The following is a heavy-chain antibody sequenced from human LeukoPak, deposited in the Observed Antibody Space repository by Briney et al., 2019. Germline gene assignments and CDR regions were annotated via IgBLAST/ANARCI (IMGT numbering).Heavy chain of an antibody. CDR3: ARGASDYDFWSGYYTGRSAFDI. Sequence: GGSLRLSCVASGFTFSSSGMRWVRQAPGKVLEWVAFIRYNGRTTYYADSVKGRFTISRDNSKNTVFLQMYSLRAEDTAVYYCARGASDYDFWSGYYTGRSAFDIWGQGTMVTVSS. D-gene: IGHD3-3*01. CDR1: GFTFSSSG. V-gene: IGHV3-30*02. CDR2: IRYNGRTT. J-gene: IGHJ3*02.